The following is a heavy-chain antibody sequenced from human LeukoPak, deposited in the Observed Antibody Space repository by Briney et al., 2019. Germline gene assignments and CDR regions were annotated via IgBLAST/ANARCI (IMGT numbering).Heavy chain of an antibody. Sequence: ASVKVSCKASGYTFTGYYMHWVRQAPGQGLEWMGIINPSGGSTSYAQKFQGRVTMTRDTSTSTVYMELSSLRSEDTAVYYCARGPGLYYYMDVWGKGTTVTISS. CDR3: ARGPGLYYYMDV. V-gene: IGHV1-46*01. CDR2: INPSGGST. CDR1: GYTFTGYY. J-gene: IGHJ6*03.